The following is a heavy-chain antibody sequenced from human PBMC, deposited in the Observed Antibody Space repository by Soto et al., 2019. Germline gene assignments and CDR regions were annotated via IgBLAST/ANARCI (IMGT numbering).Heavy chain of an antibody. Sequence: EVQLLESGGGLVQPGGSLRLSCEASGFTFSASAMSWVRQAPRKGLEWVSTISDSGSTYYADSVKGRFTISRDNSKNTLYLQMNRLRAEDTAVYHCAKVWGEDGYCTRTSCLYYFQHWGQGVLVTVSS. D-gene: IGHD2-2*03. CDR2: ISDSGST. CDR3: AKVWGEDGYCTRTSCLYYFQH. J-gene: IGHJ4*02. V-gene: IGHV3-23*01. CDR1: GFTFSASA.